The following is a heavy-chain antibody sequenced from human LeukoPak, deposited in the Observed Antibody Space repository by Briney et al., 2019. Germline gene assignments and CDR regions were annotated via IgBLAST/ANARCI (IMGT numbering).Heavy chain of an antibody. Sequence: GGSLRLSCAASGFTFSSYGMHWVRQAPGKGLEWVAVISYDGSNKYYADSVKGRFTISRDNSKNTLYLQMNSLRAEDTAVYYCAGSSGWSYLDYWGQGTLVTVSS. J-gene: IGHJ4*02. D-gene: IGHD6-19*01. CDR2: ISYDGSNK. CDR3: AGSSGWSYLDY. CDR1: GFTFSSYG. V-gene: IGHV3-30*03.